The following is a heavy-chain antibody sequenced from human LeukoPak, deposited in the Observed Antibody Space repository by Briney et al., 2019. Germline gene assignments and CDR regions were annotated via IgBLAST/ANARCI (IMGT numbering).Heavy chain of an antibody. CDR2: IIPIFGTA. Sequence: SVKVSCKASGRTFSSYAISWVRQAPGQGLEWMGGIIPIFGTANYAQKFQGRVTITADESTSTAYMELSSLRSEDTAVYYCARDGSSWSTNWFDPWGQGTLVTVSS. V-gene: IGHV1-69*01. J-gene: IGHJ5*02. CDR3: ARDGSSWSTNWFDP. CDR1: GRTFSSYA. D-gene: IGHD6-13*01.